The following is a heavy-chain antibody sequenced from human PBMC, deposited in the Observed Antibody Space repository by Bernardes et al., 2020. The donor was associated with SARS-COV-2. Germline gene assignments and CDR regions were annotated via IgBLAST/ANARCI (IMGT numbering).Heavy chain of an antibody. V-gene: IGHV3-23*01. D-gene: IGHD4-17*01. CDR3: ARRIATTGLELGWFDP. CDR2: ISGSGGST. J-gene: IGHJ5*02. CDR1: GFPFRSYA. Sequence: GGSLRLSCAASGFPFRSYAMSWVPQAPGKGLEWVSAISGSGGSTYYADSVKGRFTISRDNSKNTLYLQMNSLRAEDTAVYYCARRIATTGLELGWFDPWGQGTLVTVSS.